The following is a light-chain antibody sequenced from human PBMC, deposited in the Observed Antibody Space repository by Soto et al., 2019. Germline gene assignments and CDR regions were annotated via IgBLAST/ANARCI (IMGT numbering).Light chain of an antibody. CDR1: QSVSRTY. CDR2: DAS. J-gene: IGKJ1*01. V-gene: IGKV3-20*01. Sequence: EIVLTQPPDTLSLSPGERATLSCRASQSVSRTYLAWYQQKPGQAPRLLIYDASNRATGFPDRFSGSGSGTDFTLTISRLEPEDFAVYYCQQYGTSPPTFGQGTKVDIK. CDR3: QQYGTSPPT.